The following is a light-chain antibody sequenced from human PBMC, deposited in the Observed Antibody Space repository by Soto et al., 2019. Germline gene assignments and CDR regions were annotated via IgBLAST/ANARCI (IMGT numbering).Light chain of an antibody. CDR2: STS. CDR1: QTLASNF. CDR3: HQSGSSPLT. J-gene: IGKJ3*01. V-gene: IGKV3-20*01. Sequence: DIVLTQFPCTLSFSPLDTSTLSCRASQTLASNFLVWYQQKPGQAPRLLISSTSRRATGIPDRFSGSGSGTDFTLTISRLDPEDFAVYYCHQSGSSPLTFGPGTKVDIK.